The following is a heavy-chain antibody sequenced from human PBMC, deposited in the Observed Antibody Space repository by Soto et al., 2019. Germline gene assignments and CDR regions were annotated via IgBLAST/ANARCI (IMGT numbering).Heavy chain of an antibody. CDR3: AKDRSSWQQYNWFDP. Sequence: GGSLRLSCEASGFIFNHYAMIWVRQAPGKGPEWLSFIGGGGLMTYYADSVGGRFTVSRDNSKDTVYLQMNSLRAEDTAVYYCAKDRSSWQQYNWFDPWGQGTLVTVSS. J-gene: IGHJ5*02. CDR2: IGGGGLMT. CDR1: GFIFNHYA. V-gene: IGHV3-23*01. D-gene: IGHD6-13*01.